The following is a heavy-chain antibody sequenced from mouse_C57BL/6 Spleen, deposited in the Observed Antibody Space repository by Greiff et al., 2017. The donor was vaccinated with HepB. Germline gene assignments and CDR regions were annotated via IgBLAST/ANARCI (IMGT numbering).Heavy chain of an antibody. D-gene: IGHD3-2*02. V-gene: IGHV1-55*01. CDR3: ATDSSGYVGFAY. J-gene: IGHJ3*01. CDR2: IYPGSGST. Sequence: QVQLQQPGAELVKPGASVKMSCKASGYTFTSYWITWVKQRPGQGLEWIGDIYPGSGSTNYNEKFKSKATLTVDTSSITAYMQLSSLPSEDSAVYYCATDSSGYVGFAYWGQGTLVTVSA. CDR1: GYTFTSYW.